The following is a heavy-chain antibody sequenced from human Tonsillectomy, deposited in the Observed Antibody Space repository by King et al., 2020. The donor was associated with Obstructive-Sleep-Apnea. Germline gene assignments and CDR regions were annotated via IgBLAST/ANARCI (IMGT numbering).Heavy chain of an antibody. V-gene: IGHV4-59*08. CDR1: GDSISNYY. J-gene: IGHJ4*02. CDR2: MYYSGNT. Sequence: QLQESGPGLVKPSETLSLTCTVSGDSISNYYWSWIRQPPGKGLEWIGYMYYSGNTNYNPSLKSRVTISVDTSKIQFSLRLSSVTAADTAVYYCARHRDVEDYGDYGDYFDYWGQGTLVTVSS. D-gene: IGHD4-17*01. CDR3: ARHRDVEDYGDYGDYFDY.